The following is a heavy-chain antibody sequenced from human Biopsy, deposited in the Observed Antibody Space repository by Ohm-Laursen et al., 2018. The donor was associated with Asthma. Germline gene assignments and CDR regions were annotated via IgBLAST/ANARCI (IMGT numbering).Heavy chain of an antibody. Sequence: GASVKVSCKTSGYTFNSAGITWVRQAPGQGLEWMGWISVYNGNTKVAQKLQDRATMITDTSTGTAYMELRSLRSDDTAVYFCARAVDYSHYYGIDVWGQGTTVTVS. J-gene: IGHJ6*02. D-gene: IGHD3-10*01. CDR1: GYTFNSAG. CDR3: ARAVDYSHYYGIDV. CDR2: ISVYNGNT. V-gene: IGHV1-18*01.